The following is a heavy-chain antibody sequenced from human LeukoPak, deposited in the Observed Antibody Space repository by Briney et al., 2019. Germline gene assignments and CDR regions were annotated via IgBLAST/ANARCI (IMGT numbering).Heavy chain of an antibody. CDR1: GFTVSSNY. J-gene: IGHJ4*02. V-gene: IGHV3-66*01. CDR3: ARGILTGSLNYFDY. CDR2: IYSGGST. D-gene: IGHD3-9*01. Sequence: GGSLRLSCAASGFTVSSNYMSLVRQAPGKGLEWVSVIYSGGSTYYADSVKGRFTISRDNSKNTLYLQMNSLRAEDTAVYYCARGILTGSLNYFDYWGQGTLVTVSS.